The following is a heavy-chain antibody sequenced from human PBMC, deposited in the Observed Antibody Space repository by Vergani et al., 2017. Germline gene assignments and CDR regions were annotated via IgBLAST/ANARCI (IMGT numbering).Heavy chain of an antibody. J-gene: IGHJ4*02. Sequence: QVQLQESGPGLVKPSETLSLTCTVSGGSISSYYWSWIRQPPGKGLEWIGSIYYSGSTYYNPSLKSRVTISVDTSKNQFSLKLSSVTAADTAVYYCARRFSGDYFDYWGQGTLVTVSS. V-gene: IGHV4-59*05. CDR2: IYYSGST. CDR1: GGSISSYY. CDR3: ARRFSGDYFDY. D-gene: IGHD3-3*01.